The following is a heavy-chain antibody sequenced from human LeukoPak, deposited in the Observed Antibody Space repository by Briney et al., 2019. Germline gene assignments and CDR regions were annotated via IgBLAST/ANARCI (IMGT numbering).Heavy chain of an antibody. V-gene: IGHV4-34*01. CDR3: ARGSIAGSVLIWFDP. CDR2: INHSGST. J-gene: IGHJ5*02. CDR1: GGSISSYY. D-gene: IGHD6-6*01. Sequence: SETLSLTCTVSGGSISSYYWSWIRQPPGKGLEWIGEINHSGSTNYNPSLKSRVTISVDTSKNQFSLKLSSVTAADTAVYYCARGSIAGSVLIWFDPWGQGTLVTVSS.